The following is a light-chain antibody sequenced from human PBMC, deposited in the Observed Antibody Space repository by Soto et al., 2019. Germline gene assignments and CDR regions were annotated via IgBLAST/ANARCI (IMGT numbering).Light chain of an antibody. CDR2: GAS. J-gene: IGKJ4*02. CDR1: QSVSSSF. Sequence: EIVLTQSPGPLSLSPGERATLSCRSSQSVSSSFLAWYQHKPGQAPRLLIQGASSRATGIPDRFSGRGSGTECTLTISSLQSEDVAVYYCQQYKNWPRTLGRGTKVDIK. CDR3: QQYKNWPRT. V-gene: IGKV3-20*01.